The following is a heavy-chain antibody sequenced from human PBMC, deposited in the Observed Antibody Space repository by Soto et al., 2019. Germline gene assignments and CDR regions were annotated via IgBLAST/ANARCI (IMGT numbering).Heavy chain of an antibody. CDR1: GGSISSSSYY. CDR3: ARHLVDSTIFGVVTTSRWFDP. D-gene: IGHD3-3*01. CDR2: IYYSGST. Sequence: QLQLQESGPGLVKPSETLSLTCTVSGGSISSSSYYWGWIRQPPGKGLEWIGSIYYSGSTYYNPSLKSRVTISVDTSKNQFSLKLSSVTAADTAVYYCARHLVDSTIFGVVTTSRWFDPWGQGTLVTVSS. V-gene: IGHV4-39*01. J-gene: IGHJ5*02.